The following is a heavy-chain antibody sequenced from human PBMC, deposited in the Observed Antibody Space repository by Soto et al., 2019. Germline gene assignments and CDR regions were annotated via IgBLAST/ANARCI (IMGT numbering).Heavy chain of an antibody. J-gene: IGHJ5*02. Sequence: SETLSLTCTVSGGSISSYYWSWIRQPPGKGLEWIGYIYYSGSTNYNPSLKSRVTISVDTSKNQFSLKLSSVTAADTAVYYCARGGLVVVAATWFDPWGQGTLVTVSS. D-gene: IGHD2-15*01. CDR1: GGSISSYY. V-gene: IGHV4-59*08. CDR3: ARGGLVVVAATWFDP. CDR2: IYYSGST.